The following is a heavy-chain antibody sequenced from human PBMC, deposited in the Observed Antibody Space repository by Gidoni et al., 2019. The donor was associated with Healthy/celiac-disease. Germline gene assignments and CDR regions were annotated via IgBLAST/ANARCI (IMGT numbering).Heavy chain of an antibody. CDR1: GCPISSGSYY. CDR3: ARDLCTNGVCYDGGNWFDP. CDR2: IYTSGST. V-gene: IGHV4-61*02. Sequence: QVQLQESGPGLVKPSQTLYLTCTVPGCPISSGSYYWSWIRQPAGKGLEWIGRIYTSGSTNYNPSLKSRVTISVETSKNQFSLKLSSVTAADTAVYYCARDLCTNGVCYDGGNWFDPWGQGTLVTVSS. D-gene: IGHD2-8*01. J-gene: IGHJ5*02.